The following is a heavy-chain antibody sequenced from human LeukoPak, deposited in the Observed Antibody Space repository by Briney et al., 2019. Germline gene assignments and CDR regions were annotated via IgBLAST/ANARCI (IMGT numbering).Heavy chain of an antibody. D-gene: IGHD3-22*01. CDR3: ARVYYDSSGPTTGYFDY. CDR2: INAGNGNT. J-gene: IGHJ4*02. V-gene: IGHV1-3*01. Sequence: GASVKVSCKASGYTFTSYAMHWVRQAPGQRLEWMGWINAGNGNTKYSQKFQGRVTITADKSTSTAYMELSSLRSEDTAVYYCARVYYDSSGPTTGYFDYWGQGTLVTVSS. CDR1: GYTFTSYA.